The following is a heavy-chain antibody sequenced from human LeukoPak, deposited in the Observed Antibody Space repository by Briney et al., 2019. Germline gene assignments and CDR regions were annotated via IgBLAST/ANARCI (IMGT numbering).Heavy chain of an antibody. CDR2: INPNSGGT. Sequence: ASVKVSCKASGYTFTGYYMHWVRQAPGQGLEWMGWINPNSGGTNYAQKFQGRVTMTRDTSISTAYMELSRLRSDDTAVYYCPAVLRYFERLPRDGWFDPWGQGTLVTVSS. CDR3: PAVLRYFERLPRDGWFDP. V-gene: IGHV1-2*02. CDR1: GYTFTGYY. J-gene: IGHJ5*02. D-gene: IGHD3-9*01.